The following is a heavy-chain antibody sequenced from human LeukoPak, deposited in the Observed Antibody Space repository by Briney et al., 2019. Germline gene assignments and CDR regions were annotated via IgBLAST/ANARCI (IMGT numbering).Heavy chain of an antibody. V-gene: IGHV3-21*01. CDR2: ISSSSSYI. J-gene: IGHJ4*02. D-gene: IGHD1-26*01. CDR1: GFTFSSNS. CDR3: ARDIRGELPTTSLDY. Sequence: GGSLRLSCAASGFTFSSNSMNWVRQAPGKGLEWVSSISSSSSYIYYADSVKGRFTISRDNAKNSLYLQMNSLRAEDTAVYYCARDIRGELPTTSLDYWGQGTLVSVSS.